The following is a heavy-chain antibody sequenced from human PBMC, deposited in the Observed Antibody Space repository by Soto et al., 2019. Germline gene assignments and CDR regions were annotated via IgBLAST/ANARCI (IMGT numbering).Heavy chain of an antibody. CDR2: IYPGDSDT. J-gene: IGHJ6*02. Sequence: PGESLKISCKGSGYSFTSYWIGWVRQMPGKGLEWMGIIYPGDSDTRYSPSFQGQVTISADKSISTAYLQWSSLKASDTAMYYCARGPYCSSTSCYTYYYGMDVWGQGTTVTVSS. V-gene: IGHV5-51*01. CDR3: ARGPYCSSTSCYTYYYGMDV. CDR1: GYSFTSYW. D-gene: IGHD2-2*02.